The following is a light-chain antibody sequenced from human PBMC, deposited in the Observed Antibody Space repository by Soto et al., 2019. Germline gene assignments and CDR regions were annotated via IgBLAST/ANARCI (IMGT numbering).Light chain of an antibody. CDR1: SSNIGAVYD. Sequence: QSALTQPPSVSGAPGQRVTISCTGSSSNIGAVYDVHWYQQLPGTAPKLLIYGNSNRPSGVPDRFSGSKSGTSASLAITGLQAEDEADYYCQSYDSSLSGFYVFGTGTKVTVL. V-gene: IGLV1-40*01. CDR3: QSYDSSLSGFYV. J-gene: IGLJ1*01. CDR2: GNS.